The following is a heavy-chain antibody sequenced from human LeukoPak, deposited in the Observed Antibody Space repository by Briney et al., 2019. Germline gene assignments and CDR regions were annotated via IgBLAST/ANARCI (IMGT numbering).Heavy chain of an antibody. D-gene: IGHD3-22*01. Sequence: GGSLRLSCAASGFTFSNYWMHWVRQAPGKGLVWVSRIDGDGSSTSYADSVKGRFTISRDNAKNTLYLQMTSLRAEDTAVYYCAKGVRRSSDYSSPVDYWGQGTLVTVSS. CDR2: IDGDGSST. CDR1: GFTFSNYW. J-gene: IGHJ4*02. V-gene: IGHV3-74*01. CDR3: AKGVRRSSDYSSPVDY.